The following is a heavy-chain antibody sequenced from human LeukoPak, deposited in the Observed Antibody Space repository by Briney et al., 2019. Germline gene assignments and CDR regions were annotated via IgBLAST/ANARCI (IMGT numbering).Heavy chain of an antibody. CDR1: GGTFSSYA. J-gene: IGHJ6*03. V-gene: IGHV1-69*05. Sequence: SVKVSCKASGGTFSSYAISWVRQAPGQGLEWMGGIIPIFGTANYAQKFQGRVTITTDESTSPAYMELSSLRSEDTAVYYCASSGWSSSRYYYYYMDVWGKGTTVTVSS. D-gene: IGHD2-15*01. CDR3: ASSGWSSSRYYYYYMDV. CDR2: IIPIFGTA.